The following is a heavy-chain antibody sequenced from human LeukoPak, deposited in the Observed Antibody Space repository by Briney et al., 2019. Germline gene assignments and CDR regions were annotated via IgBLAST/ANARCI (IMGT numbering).Heavy chain of an antibody. V-gene: IGHV1-2*02. CDR3: ARGRSSYGKHLDY. D-gene: IGHD5-18*01. Sequence: ASVKVSCKASGYTFTGYYMHWVRQAPGQGLEWMGWINPNSGGTNYAQKFQGRVTMTRDTSTSTAYMELSRLRSDDTAVYYCARGRSSYGKHLDYWGQGTLVTVSS. CDR2: INPNSGGT. J-gene: IGHJ4*02. CDR1: GYTFTGYY.